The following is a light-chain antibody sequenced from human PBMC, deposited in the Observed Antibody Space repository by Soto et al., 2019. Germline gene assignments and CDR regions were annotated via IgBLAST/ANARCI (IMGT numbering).Light chain of an antibody. CDR3: GSYTGSIYV. Sequence: QSVLTQPASVSGSPGQSITISCTGTSSDVGGYKFVSWYQQHPGTAPKLMIYEVSNRPSGVSSRFSGSKSGNTASLNISGLQAEDEADYFCGSYTGSIYVFCNGTKLTV. J-gene: IGLJ6*01. CDR2: EVS. V-gene: IGLV2-14*01. CDR1: SSDVGGYKF.